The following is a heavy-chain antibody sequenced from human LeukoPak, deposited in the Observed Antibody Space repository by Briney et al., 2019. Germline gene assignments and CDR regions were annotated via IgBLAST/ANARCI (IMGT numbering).Heavy chain of an antibody. Sequence: SVKVSCKASGGTFSSYAISWVRQAPGQGLEWMGGIIPIFGTANYAQKFQGRVTITTDESTSTAYMELSSLRSEDTAVYYCARLGSRSYAFDIWGQGTMVTVSS. CDR1: GGTFSSYA. CDR3: ARLGSRSYAFDI. J-gene: IGHJ3*02. CDR2: IIPIFGTA. V-gene: IGHV1-69*05. D-gene: IGHD3-10*01.